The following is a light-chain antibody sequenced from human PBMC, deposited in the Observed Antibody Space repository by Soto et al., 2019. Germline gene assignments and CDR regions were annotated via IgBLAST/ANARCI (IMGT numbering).Light chain of an antibody. J-gene: IGKJ2*01. CDR2: DAS. V-gene: IGKV3-20*01. CDR3: QQYARPPYA. CDR1: QSISTSY. Sequence: ETVLTQSPGTLSLSPGERATLSCRASQSISTSYLAWYQQKPGQAPRLLLYDASSRATGIPDRVSGSGSGTDFTLTISRLEPEDFAVYYCQQYARPPYAFGQGTKVDIK.